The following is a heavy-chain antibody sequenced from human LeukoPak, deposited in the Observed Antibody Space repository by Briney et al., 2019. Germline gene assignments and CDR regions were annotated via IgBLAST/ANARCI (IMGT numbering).Heavy chain of an antibody. V-gene: IGHV3-30*02. CDR3: TKDYLRLYFDY. CDR2: IFYDGSNK. J-gene: IGHJ4*02. Sequence: PGGSLRLSCAASGFTFSSYGMHWVRHAPGKGLEWVAFIFYDGSNKYYADSVKGRFTISRDNSKNTLNLQMNSLRAEDTAVYYCTKDYLRLYFDYWGQGTLVTVSS. CDR1: GFTFSSYG.